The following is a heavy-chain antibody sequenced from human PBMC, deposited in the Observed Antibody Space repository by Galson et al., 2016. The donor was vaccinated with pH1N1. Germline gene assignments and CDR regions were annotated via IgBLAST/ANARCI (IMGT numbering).Heavy chain of an antibody. CDR1: GFAFNNYA. Sequence: SLRLSCAASGFAFNNYAVHWVRQAPGKGLEWVAIISYEGGDKYYADSVKGRFTISRDNSKNTLYLQMNSLRAGDTAIYYCAREGKRWLQFEALDIWGQGTMVTVSS. CDR3: AREGKRWLQFEALDI. D-gene: IGHD5-24*01. J-gene: IGHJ3*02. CDR2: ISYEGGDK. V-gene: IGHV3-30*04.